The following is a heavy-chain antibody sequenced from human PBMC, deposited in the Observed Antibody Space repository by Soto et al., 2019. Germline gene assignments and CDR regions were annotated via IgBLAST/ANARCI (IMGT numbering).Heavy chain of an antibody. J-gene: IGHJ4*02. CDR3: AHRLSLNGRWNYGRFDY. D-gene: IGHD1-7*01. Sequence: QITLKESGPTLVKPSQTLTLTCSFSGFSLTTFAVGVGWVRQPPGKALEWLALIYWDDDRRYNPSLKSRLTITKDTSKNHVVLTMANMDPVDTGTYFCAHRLSLNGRWNYGRFDYWGQGILVTVSS. V-gene: IGHV2-5*02. CDR2: IYWDDDR. CDR1: GFSLTTFAVG.